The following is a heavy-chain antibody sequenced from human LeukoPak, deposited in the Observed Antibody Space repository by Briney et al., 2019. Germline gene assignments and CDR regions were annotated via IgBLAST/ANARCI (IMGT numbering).Heavy chain of an antibody. CDR2: IYPGDSDT. CDR3: ARSDYYDSSGPEDDAFDI. V-gene: IGHV5-51*01. J-gene: IGHJ3*02. D-gene: IGHD3-22*01. Sequence: GESLKISCKGSGYSFTSYWIGWVRQMPGKGLEWMGIIYPGDSDTRYSPSFQGQVTISADKSISTAYLQWSSLKASDTAMYYCARSDYYDSSGPEDDAFDIWGQGTMVTVSP. CDR1: GYSFTSYW.